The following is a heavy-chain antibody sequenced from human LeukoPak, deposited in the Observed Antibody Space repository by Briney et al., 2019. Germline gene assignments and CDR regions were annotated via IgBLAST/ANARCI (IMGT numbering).Heavy chain of an antibody. Sequence: PGGSLRLSCAASGFTFSDSAMHWVRQASGKGLEWVGRIRSKPKSYATAYAASGTGRFTISRDDSKNTAYLQMNSLKTEDTAVYYCTRLSDTGLAIGNDYWGQGTLVTVSS. CDR2: IRSKPKSYAT. V-gene: IGHV3-73*01. CDR3: TRLSDTGLAIGNDY. J-gene: IGHJ4*02. D-gene: IGHD5-18*01. CDR1: GFTFSDSA.